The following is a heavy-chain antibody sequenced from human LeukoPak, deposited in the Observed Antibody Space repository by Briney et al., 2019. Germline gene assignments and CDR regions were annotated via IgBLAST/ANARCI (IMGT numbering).Heavy chain of an antibody. V-gene: IGHV3-23*01. CDR2: ISGSGGST. J-gene: IGHJ4*02. D-gene: IGHD2-2*01. CDR1: GFTFNHYA. Sequence: GGSLRLSCAASGFTFNHYAMSWVRQAPGKGLEWVSAISGSGGSTYYADSVKGRLTISRDNSKNTVYLQMNSLRAEDTAIYYCAKVGGSIIVVPAAYFDYWGQGTLVTVSS. CDR3: AKVGGSIIVVPAAYFDY.